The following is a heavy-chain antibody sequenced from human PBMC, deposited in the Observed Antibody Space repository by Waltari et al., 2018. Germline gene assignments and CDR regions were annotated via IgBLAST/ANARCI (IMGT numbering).Heavy chain of an antibody. CDR1: GYSISSGYY. CDR2: IYHSGST. J-gene: IGHJ4*02. D-gene: IGHD2-15*01. CDR3: ARHVVVVAATLYFDY. Sequence: QVQLQESGPGLVKPSETLSLTCAVSGYSISSGYYWGWLRQPPGKGLEWIGSIYHSGSTYYNPSLKSRVTISVDTSKNQFSLKLSSVTAADTAVYYCARHVVVVAATLYFDYWGQGTLVTVSS. V-gene: IGHV4-38-2*01.